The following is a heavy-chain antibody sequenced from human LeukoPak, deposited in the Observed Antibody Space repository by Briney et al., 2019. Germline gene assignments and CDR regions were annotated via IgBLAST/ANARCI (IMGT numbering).Heavy chain of an antibody. Sequence: ASVKVSCKASGYTFTSYGINWVRQAPGQGLEWMGWISTYNGNTNYAQKLQGRVTMTTDTSTSTAYMELRSLRSDDTAVYYCARDYYGSGSYDPFDYWGQGTLVTVSS. CDR2: ISTYNGNT. CDR3: ARDYYGSGSYDPFDY. J-gene: IGHJ4*02. V-gene: IGHV1-18*01. CDR1: GYTFTSYG. D-gene: IGHD3-10*01.